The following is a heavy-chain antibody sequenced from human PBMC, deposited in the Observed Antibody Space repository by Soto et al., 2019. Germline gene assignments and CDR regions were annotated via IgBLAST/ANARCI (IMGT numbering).Heavy chain of an antibody. J-gene: IGHJ4*02. CDR2: IDWDDDK. Sequence: GSGPTLVNPTQTLTLTCTFSGFSLSTSGMCVSWIRQPPGKALEWLALIDWDDDKYYSTSLKTRLTISKDTSKNQVVLTMTNMDPVDTATYYCARIRSNNLAAAGIFYFDYWGQGTLVTVSS. V-gene: IGHV2-70*01. D-gene: IGHD6-13*01. CDR1: GFSLSTSGMC. CDR3: ARIRSNNLAAAGIFYFDY.